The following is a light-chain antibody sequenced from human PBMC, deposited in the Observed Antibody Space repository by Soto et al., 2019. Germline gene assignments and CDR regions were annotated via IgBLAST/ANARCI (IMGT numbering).Light chain of an antibody. Sequence: EIVLTQSPATLSLSPGERATLSCRASQSVSTYLAWYQQKSGQAPRLLIYDAFNRATGIPARFSGSGSGTDFTLTISRLEPEDFAVYYCQQRSNWPPLTFGGGTKVEIK. CDR3: QQRSNWPPLT. J-gene: IGKJ4*01. CDR2: DAF. V-gene: IGKV3-11*01. CDR1: QSVSTY.